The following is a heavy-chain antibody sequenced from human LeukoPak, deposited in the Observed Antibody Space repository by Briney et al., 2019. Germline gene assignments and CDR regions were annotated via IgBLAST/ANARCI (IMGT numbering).Heavy chain of an antibody. CDR1: GGSISSYY. V-gene: IGHV4-59*01. Sequence: SETLSLTCTVSGGSISSYYWSWIRQPPGKGLEWIGYIYYSGSTNYNPTLKSRVTISVDTSKNQFSLKLSSVTAADTAVYYCARDSGDLLDYWGQGTLVTVSS. D-gene: IGHD4-17*01. J-gene: IGHJ4*02. CDR3: ARDSGDLLDY. CDR2: IYYSGST.